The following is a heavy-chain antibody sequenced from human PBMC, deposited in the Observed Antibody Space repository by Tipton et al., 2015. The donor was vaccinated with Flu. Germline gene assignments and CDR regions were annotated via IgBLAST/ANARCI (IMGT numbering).Heavy chain of an antibody. CDR3: ARYEDDGAFDI. V-gene: IGHV4-59*01. Sequence: TLSLTCTVSGGSISSYYWSWIRQPPGKGLEWIGYIYYSGSTNYNPSLKSRVTISVDTSKNQFSLKLSSVTAADTAVYYCARYEDDGAFDIWGQGTMVTVSS. J-gene: IGHJ3*02. D-gene: IGHD1-1*01. CDR2: IYYSGST. CDR1: GGSISSYY.